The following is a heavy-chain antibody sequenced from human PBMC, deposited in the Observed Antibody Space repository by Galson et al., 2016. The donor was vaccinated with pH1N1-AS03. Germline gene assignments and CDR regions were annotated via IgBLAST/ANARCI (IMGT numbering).Heavy chain of an antibody. J-gene: IGHJ4*02. CDR2: IIGSGENT. V-gene: IGHV3-23*01. CDR1: EFSFSRFA. D-gene: IGHD2-15*01. Sequence: SLRLSCAASEFSFSRFAMAWVRQAPGKGLEWVSSIIGSGENTWYAESAKGRFTISRDNSKNTLCLQLNSLRAEDTALYYCAKGSGYCSDATCYRFDRWGQGTLVTVSS. CDR3: AKGSGYCSDATCYRFDR.